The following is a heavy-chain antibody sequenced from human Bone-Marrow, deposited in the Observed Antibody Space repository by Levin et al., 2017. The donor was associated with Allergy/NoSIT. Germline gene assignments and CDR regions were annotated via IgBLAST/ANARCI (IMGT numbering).Heavy chain of an antibody. J-gene: IGHJ4*02. CDR2: VYYTGET. V-gene: IGHV4-39*01. CDR1: GGFISSSSYF. CDR3: ARRRFGNYFDY. D-gene: IGHD3-10*01. Sequence: SQTLSLTCTVSGGFISSSSYFWGWVRQPPGKGLEWIATVYYTGETYYNPSLESRVTISVDRSRNQFSLRLRSVTAADTAIYFCARRRFGNYFDYWGQGTLVTVSS.